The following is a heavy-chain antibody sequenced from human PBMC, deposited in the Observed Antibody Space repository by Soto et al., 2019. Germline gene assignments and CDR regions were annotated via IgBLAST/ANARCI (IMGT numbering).Heavy chain of an antibody. CDR3: AGSIAVRPTPGVYYYYYGMDV. V-gene: IGHV4-59*01. Sequence: PSETLSLTCTVSGGSISSYYWSWIRQPPGKGLEWIGYIYYSGSTNYNPSLKSRVTISVDTSKNQFSLKLSSVTAADTAVYYCAGSIAVRPTPGVYYYYYGMDVWGQGTTVTVSS. CDR1: GGSISSYY. J-gene: IGHJ6*02. CDR2: IYYSGST. D-gene: IGHD6-6*01.